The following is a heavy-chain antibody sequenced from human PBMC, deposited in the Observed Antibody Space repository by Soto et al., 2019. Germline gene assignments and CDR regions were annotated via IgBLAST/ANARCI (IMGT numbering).Heavy chain of an antibody. CDR2: IYPGDSET. CDR1: GYSFTTYR. Sequence: GESLKISCKGSGYSFTTYRIGWVRQMPGKGLEWMGIIYPGDSETRYSPSFQGQVTISADKSNTTAYLQMNSLKTEDTAVYYCTKRYFGGLDAFDIWGQGTMVTVSS. V-gene: IGHV5-51*01. CDR3: TKRYFGGLDAFDI. J-gene: IGHJ3*02. D-gene: IGHD3-9*01.